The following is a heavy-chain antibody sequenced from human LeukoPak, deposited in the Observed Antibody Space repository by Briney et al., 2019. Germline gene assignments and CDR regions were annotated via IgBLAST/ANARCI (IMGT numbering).Heavy chain of an antibody. J-gene: IGHJ4*02. CDR3: ARDRHSVYYFDY. Sequence: PGRSLGLSCAASGFTFSSYAMHWVRQAPGKGLEWVAVISYDGSNKYYADSVKGRFTISRDNSKNTLYLQMNSLRAEDTAVYYCARDRHSVYYFDYWGQGTLVTVSS. CDR1: GFTFSSYA. CDR2: ISYDGSNK. V-gene: IGHV3-30-3*01.